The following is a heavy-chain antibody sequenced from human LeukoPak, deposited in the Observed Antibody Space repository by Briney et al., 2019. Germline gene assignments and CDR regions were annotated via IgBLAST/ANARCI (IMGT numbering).Heavy chain of an antibody. J-gene: IGHJ5*02. V-gene: IGHV3-9*01. D-gene: IGHD1-1*01. CDR1: GFTFDDYA. CDR3: AKSPGAWRFDP. Sequence: GGSLRLSCAASGFTFDDYAMHWVRQAPGKGLEWVSGISWNSGSITYADSVKGRFTISRDNSKNSLYLQMNSLRPEDTAFYYCAKSPGAWRFDPWGQGTLVTVSS. CDR2: ISWNSGSI.